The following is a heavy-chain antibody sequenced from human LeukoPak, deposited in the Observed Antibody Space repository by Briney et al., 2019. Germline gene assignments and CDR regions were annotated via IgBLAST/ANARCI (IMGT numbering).Heavy chain of an antibody. J-gene: IGHJ4*02. CDR2: ISSSSNYI. Sequence: PGGSLRLSCAASGFTFSFYSMNWVRQAPGKGLEWISSISSSSNYIYYADSVKGRFTISRDNAKNSLYLQMNSLRADDTAMYYCARDLHGESCTTPNCSWGQGTLVTVPS. D-gene: IGHD3-10*01. V-gene: IGHV3-21*01. CDR1: GFTFSFYS. CDR3: ARDLHGESCTTPNCS.